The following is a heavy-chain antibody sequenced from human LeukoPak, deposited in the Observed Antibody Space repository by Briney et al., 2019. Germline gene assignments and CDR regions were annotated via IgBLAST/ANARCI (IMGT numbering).Heavy chain of an antibody. CDR2: IYHSGST. V-gene: IGHV4-38-2*02. CDR1: GYSISSGYY. J-gene: IGHJ4*02. D-gene: IGHD4-17*01. CDR3: ATSITVTTDY. Sequence: SETLSLTCTVSGYSISSGYYWGWIQQPPGKGLEWIGSIYHSGSTYYNPSLKSRVTISVDTSKNQFSLKLTSVTAADTAVYYCATSITVTTDYWGQGTLVTVSS.